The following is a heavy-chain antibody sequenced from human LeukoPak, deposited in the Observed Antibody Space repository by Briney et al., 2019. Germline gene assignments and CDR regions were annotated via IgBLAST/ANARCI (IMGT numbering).Heavy chain of an antibody. Sequence: ASVKVSRKVSLYTLIELFMYGVRQPPGRGREWVGGFDLEDGETINTQKLRGRVTVHEDTPTDTPYMELRSLRSEDTPVYYCATGIAVALMGVFDVWGEGTMVTV. D-gene: IGHD6-19*01. V-gene: IGHV1-24*01. J-gene: IGHJ3*01. CDR3: ATGIAVALMGVFDV. CDR1: LYTLIELF. CDR2: FDLEDGET.